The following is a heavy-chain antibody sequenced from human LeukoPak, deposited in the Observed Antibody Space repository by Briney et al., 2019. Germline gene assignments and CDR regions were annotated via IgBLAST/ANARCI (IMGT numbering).Heavy chain of an antibody. Sequence: MSSETLSLTCIVSGGSISSYYWSWIRQPPGKGLEWIGYIYYSGSTNYNPSLKSRVTISVDTSKNQFSLKLSSVTAADTAVYYCARGLTKWGTQSASGYWGQGTLVTVSS. CDR3: ARGLTKWGTQSASGY. V-gene: IGHV4-59*01. CDR2: IYYSGST. J-gene: IGHJ4*02. D-gene: IGHD1-1*01. CDR1: GGSISSYY.